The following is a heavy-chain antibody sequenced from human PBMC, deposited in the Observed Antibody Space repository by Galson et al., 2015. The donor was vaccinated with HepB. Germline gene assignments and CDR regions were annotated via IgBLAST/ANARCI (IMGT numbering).Heavy chain of an antibody. CDR2: ISYDGSNK. CDR3: ARDGHDSSGYLDSLDY. D-gene: IGHD3-22*01. V-gene: IGHV3-30-3*01. Sequence: SLRLSCAASGFTFGDYAMSWVRQAPGKGLEWVAVISYDGSNKYYADSVKGRFTISRDNSKNTLYLQMNSLRAEDTAVYYCARDGHDSSGYLDSLDYWGQGTLVTVSS. CDR1: GFTFGDYA. J-gene: IGHJ4*02.